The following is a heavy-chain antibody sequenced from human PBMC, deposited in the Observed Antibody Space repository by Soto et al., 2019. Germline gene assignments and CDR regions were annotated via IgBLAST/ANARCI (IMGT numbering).Heavy chain of an antibody. Sequence: PGGSLRLSCAASGFTVSSNYMSWSRQPPGKGLEWIGYIYYSGSTNYNPSLKSRVTISVDTSKNQFSLKLSSVTAADTAVYFCVMSPGWYKIDSWGQGILVTVSS. J-gene: IGHJ4*02. V-gene: IGHV4-59*08. CDR3: VMSPGWYKIDS. CDR2: IYYSGST. D-gene: IGHD6-19*01. CDR1: GFTVSSNY.